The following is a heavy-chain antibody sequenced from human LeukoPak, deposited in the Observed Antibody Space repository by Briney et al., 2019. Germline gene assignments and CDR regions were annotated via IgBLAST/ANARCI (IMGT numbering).Heavy chain of an antibody. CDR3: ARVTLAYYYYYGMDV. Sequence: SETLSLTCAVYGGSFSGYYWSWIRQPPGKGLEWIGYIYYSGSTNYNPSLKSRVTISVDTSKNQFSLKLSSVTAADTAVYYCARVTLAYYYYYGMDVWGQGTTVTVSS. J-gene: IGHJ6*02. V-gene: IGHV4-59*01. CDR2: IYYSGST. CDR1: GGSFSGYY.